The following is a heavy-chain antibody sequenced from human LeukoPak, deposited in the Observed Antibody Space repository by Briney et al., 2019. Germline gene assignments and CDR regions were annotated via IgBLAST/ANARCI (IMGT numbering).Heavy chain of an antibody. J-gene: IGHJ4*02. CDR3: TRENRPFCPFAY. D-gene: IGHD2/OR15-2a*01. Sequence: SETLSLTCGVSGGSIDITNYWSWVRQAPGKGLEWIGEISLSGTTNYNPSLRSRVTMFLDRANNQFSLSLTSVTAADSAVYYCTRENRPFCPFAYWGQGVLVTVSS. V-gene: IGHV4-4*02. CDR2: ISLSGTT. CDR1: GGSIDITNY.